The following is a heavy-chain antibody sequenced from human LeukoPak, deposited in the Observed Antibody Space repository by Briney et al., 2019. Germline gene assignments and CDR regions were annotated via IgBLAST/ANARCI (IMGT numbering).Heavy chain of an antibody. CDR2: INHSGST. CDR1: GGSFSGYY. J-gene: IGHJ4*02. D-gene: IGHD6-19*01. V-gene: IGHV4-34*01. CDR3: ARGTAVAGHPTYFDY. Sequence: PSETLSLTCAVYGGSFSGYYWSWIRQPPGKGLEWIGEINHSGSTNYSPSLKSRVTISVDTSKNQFSLKLSSVTAADTAVYYCARGTAVAGHPTYFDYWGQGTLVTVSS.